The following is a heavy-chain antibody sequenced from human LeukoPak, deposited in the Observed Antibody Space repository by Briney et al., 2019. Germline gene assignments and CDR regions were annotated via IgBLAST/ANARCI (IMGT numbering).Heavy chain of an antibody. D-gene: IGHD1-26*01. CDR1: GFTFSSYG. Sequence: GGSLRLSCAASGFTFSSYGMYWVRQAPGKGLEWVAYIRYDATNKFYVDSVQGRFTISRDNSKNTLYLQMNSLRAEDTALYYCAKPLGGNYPQPFDYWGQGTLVTVSS. CDR3: AKPLGGNYPQPFDY. V-gene: IGHV3-30*02. CDR2: IRYDATNK. J-gene: IGHJ4*02.